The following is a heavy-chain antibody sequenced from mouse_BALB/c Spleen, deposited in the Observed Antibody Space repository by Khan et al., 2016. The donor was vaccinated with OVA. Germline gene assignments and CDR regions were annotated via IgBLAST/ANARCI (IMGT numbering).Heavy chain of an antibody. V-gene: IGHV1S137*01. CDR2: VSTNYGNT. Sequence: LQQSGPELVRPGVSVKISCQGADYTFTDYPMHWVQQSHGKSLEWIGAVSTNYGNTNYNQTFKGKAISTVDKSSSTAYMELARLTSEDSAIYYCARDDGYSLFAYWGQGTLVTVSA. CDR3: ARDDGYSLFAY. D-gene: IGHD2-3*01. J-gene: IGHJ3*01. CDR1: DYTFTDYP.